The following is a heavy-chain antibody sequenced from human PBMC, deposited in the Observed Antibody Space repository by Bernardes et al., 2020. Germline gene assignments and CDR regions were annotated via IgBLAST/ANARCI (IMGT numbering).Heavy chain of an antibody. D-gene: IGHD4-17*01. CDR3: AKMDYGDYGEEA. CDR2: ISAYNGTT. V-gene: IGHV1-18*01. CDR1: GYTFTSYG. J-gene: IGHJ3*01. Sequence: ASVKVSCKASGYTFTSYGISWVRQAPGQGLEWMGWISAYNGTTTYAQKLQGRVTMTTDTSTSTAYMELRSLRSDDTAVYYCAKMDYGDYGEEAWGQGTMVTGSS.